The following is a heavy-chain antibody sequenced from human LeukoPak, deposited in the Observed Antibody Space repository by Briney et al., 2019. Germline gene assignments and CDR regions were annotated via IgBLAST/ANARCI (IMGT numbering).Heavy chain of an antibody. CDR1: GFTFSSYS. CDR3: ARGSITETLGY. D-gene: IGHD1-7*01. V-gene: IGHV3-21*01. CDR2: ISSSSSYI. Sequence: GGSVRLSCAASGFTFSSYSMNWVRQAPGKGLEWVSSISSSSSYIYYADSVKGRFTISRDNAKNSLYLQMNSLRAEDTAVYYCARGSITETLGYWGQGTLITVPT. J-gene: IGHJ4*02.